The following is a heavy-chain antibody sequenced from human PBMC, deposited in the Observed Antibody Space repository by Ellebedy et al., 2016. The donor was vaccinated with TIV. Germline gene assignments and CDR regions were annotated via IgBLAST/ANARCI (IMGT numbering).Heavy chain of an antibody. V-gene: IGHV3-11*05. Sequence: GGSLRLSCVASGSTFSDHYMSWIRQAPGKGLEWVSCISTSGSYTNYADSVKGRFTISRDNAKNSLYLQMNSLRAEDTALYYCAKDTIAAAAPSYYFDYWGQGTLVTVSS. CDR1: GSTFSDHY. D-gene: IGHD6-13*01. J-gene: IGHJ4*02. CDR3: AKDTIAAAAPSYYFDY. CDR2: ISTSGSYT.